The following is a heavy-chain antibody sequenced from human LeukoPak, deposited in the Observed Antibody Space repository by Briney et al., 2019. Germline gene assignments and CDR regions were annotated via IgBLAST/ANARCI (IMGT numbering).Heavy chain of an antibody. Sequence: SETLSLTCTVSGGSISSYYWSWIRQPPGKGLEWIGYIYYSGSTNYNPSLKSRVTISVDTSKNQFSLKLSSVTAADTAVYYCARDLSSDGEFDYWGQGTLVTVSS. V-gene: IGHV4-59*01. CDR3: ARDLSSDGEFDY. J-gene: IGHJ4*02. CDR1: GGSISSYY. CDR2: IYYSGST. D-gene: IGHD3-10*01.